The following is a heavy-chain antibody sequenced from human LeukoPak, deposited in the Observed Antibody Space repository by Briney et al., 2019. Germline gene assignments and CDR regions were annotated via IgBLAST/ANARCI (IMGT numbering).Heavy chain of an antibody. CDR3: ARDRCGSTSCSYNFDY. CDR2: IHYDGSKK. V-gene: IGHV3-33*01. CDR1: GFAFSSYG. J-gene: IGHJ4*02. Sequence: PGRSLRLSCAASGFAFSSYGMHWVRQVSGKGLEWVAVIHYDGSKKYYGDSVKGRFTISRDNSKNTLYLQMNSLRAEDTAVYYCARDRCGSTSCSYNFDYWGQGTLVIVSS. D-gene: IGHD2-2*01.